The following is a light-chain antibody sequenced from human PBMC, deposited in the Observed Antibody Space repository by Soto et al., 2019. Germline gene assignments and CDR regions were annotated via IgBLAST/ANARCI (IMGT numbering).Light chain of an antibody. CDR3: CSYAGSSTYV. J-gene: IGLJ1*01. Sequence: QSALTQPASVSGSPGQSITISYTGTSSDVGSYNLVSWYQQHPGKAPKLMIYEVSKRPSGVSNRFSGSKSGNTASLTISGLQAEDEADYYCCSYAGSSTYVFGPGTKLTVL. CDR2: EVS. CDR1: SSDVGSYNL. V-gene: IGLV2-23*02.